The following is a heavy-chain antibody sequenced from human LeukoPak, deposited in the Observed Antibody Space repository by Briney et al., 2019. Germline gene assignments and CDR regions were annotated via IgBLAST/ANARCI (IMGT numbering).Heavy chain of an antibody. Sequence: ASVKVSCTASGYTFTSYAMHWVRQAPGQRLEWMGWINAGNGNTKYSRKFQGRVTITRDTSASTAYMELSSLRSEDTAVYYCARDYYDSSGYYSAFDIWGQGTMVTVSS. CDR2: INAGNGNT. V-gene: IGHV1-3*01. CDR3: ARDYYDSSGYYSAFDI. J-gene: IGHJ3*02. CDR1: GYTFTSYA. D-gene: IGHD3-22*01.